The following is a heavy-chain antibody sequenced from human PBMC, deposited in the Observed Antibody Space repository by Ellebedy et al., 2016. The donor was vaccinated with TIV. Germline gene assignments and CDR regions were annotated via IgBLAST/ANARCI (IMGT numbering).Heavy chain of an antibody. D-gene: IGHD4-17*01. V-gene: IGHV3-30*03. J-gene: IGHJ4*02. Sequence: PGGSLRLSCVASGFTFSDYGMHWVRQAPGKGLEWVAVISNDGRSKKHADSVKGRFTISRDNSKTTLYLQMDSLRADDTAVYYCAPGGTTTVKKRFGYWGQGTLVTVSS. CDR3: APGGTTTVKKRFGY. CDR2: ISNDGRSK. CDR1: GFTFSDYG.